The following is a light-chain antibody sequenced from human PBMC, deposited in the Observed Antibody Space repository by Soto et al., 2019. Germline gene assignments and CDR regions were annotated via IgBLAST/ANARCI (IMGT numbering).Light chain of an antibody. J-gene: IGLJ1*01. CDR1: SSNIGAGYD. CDR3: QSYDSSLNYV. CDR2: DNN. V-gene: IGLV1-40*01. Sequence: QSVLTRPPSVSGAPGQSVTISCTGSSSNIGAGYDVHWYQQLPGTAPMLLIYDNNNRPSGVPDRFSGSKSGTSASLAIAGLQAEDEADYYCQSYDSSLNYVFGAGTKVTVL.